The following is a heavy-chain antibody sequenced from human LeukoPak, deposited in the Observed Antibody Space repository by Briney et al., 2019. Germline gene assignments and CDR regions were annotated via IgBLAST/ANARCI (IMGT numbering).Heavy chain of an antibody. CDR2: ITQSGST. V-gene: IGHV4-34*01. CDR3: ARRRLPIAETGTIDH. CDR1: GGSFSNYY. D-gene: IGHD6-19*01. Sequence: SDTLSLTCAVYGGSFSNYYWSWIRQPPGKGLEWIGEITQSGSTNYNPSLKSRVTISVDTSKNQFALNLRSVTAADTAVYYCARRRLPIAETGTIDHWGQGTLVTVSS. J-gene: IGHJ4*02.